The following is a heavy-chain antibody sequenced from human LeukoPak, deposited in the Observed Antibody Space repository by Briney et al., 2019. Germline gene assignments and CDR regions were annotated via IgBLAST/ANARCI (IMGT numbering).Heavy chain of an antibody. CDR2: IHSAGTTA. Sequence: GGSLRLSCAASGFTFSSSWMRWVRQVPGKGLVWVSRIHSAGTTATYADSVKGRFTISRDNAKNTLYLQMNSLRVEDTAVYYCARDAPGNTALDYWGQGTLVTVSS. J-gene: IGHJ4*02. CDR1: GFTFSSSW. D-gene: IGHD5-18*01. V-gene: IGHV3-74*01. CDR3: ARDAPGNTALDY.